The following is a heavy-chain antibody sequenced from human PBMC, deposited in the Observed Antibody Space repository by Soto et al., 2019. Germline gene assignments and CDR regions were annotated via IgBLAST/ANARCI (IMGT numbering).Heavy chain of an antibody. CDR3: ARLFSPIGGYSYGLRWYFDY. CDR2: IDPSDSYI. D-gene: IGHD5-18*01. V-gene: IGHV5-10-1*01. J-gene: IGHJ4*02. CDR1: GYSFTSYW. Sequence: PGESLKISCKGSGYSFTSYWISWVRQMPGKGLEWMGRIDPSDSYINYSPSFQGHVTISADKSISTAYLQWSSLKASDTAMYYCARLFSPIGGYSYGLRWYFDYWGQGTLVTVSS.